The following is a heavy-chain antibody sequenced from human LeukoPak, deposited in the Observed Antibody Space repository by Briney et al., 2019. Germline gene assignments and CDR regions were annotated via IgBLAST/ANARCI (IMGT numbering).Heavy chain of an antibody. Sequence: HPSETLSLTCTVSGYSISSGYYWGWIRQPPGKGLEWIGSIYHSGSTYYNPSLKSRVTISVDTSKNQLSLKLSSVTAADTAVYYCARTSITMVRGVLLNWFDPWGQGTLVTVSS. V-gene: IGHV4-38-2*02. CDR2: IYHSGST. J-gene: IGHJ5*02. CDR1: GYSISSGYY. D-gene: IGHD3-10*01. CDR3: ARTSITMVRGVLLNWFDP.